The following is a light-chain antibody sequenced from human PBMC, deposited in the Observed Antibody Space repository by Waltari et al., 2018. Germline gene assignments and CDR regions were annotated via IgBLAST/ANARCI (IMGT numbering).Light chain of an antibody. CDR3: QQYYSTPYT. J-gene: IGKJ2*01. Sequence: DIVMTQSPDSLAVSLGERATINCKSSQSVLYSSNNKNYLAWHQQKPGQPPKLLLYWASTRESGVPDRFSGSGFGTDFTLTISTLQAEDVAIYYCQQYYSTPYTFGQGTKLEIK. CDR2: WAS. CDR1: QSVLYSSNNKNY. V-gene: IGKV4-1*01.